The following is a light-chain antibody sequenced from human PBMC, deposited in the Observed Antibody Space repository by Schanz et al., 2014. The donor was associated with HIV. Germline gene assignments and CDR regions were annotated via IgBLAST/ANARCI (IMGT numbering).Light chain of an antibody. V-gene: IGKV4-1*01. CDR1: QSVLDGSNGRSY. CDR2: WAS. CDR3: QQYYSTPT. J-gene: IGKJ1*01. Sequence: IVVTQSPDSLALSLGERATINCKSSQSVLDGSNGRSYLAWYQQKPGQPPKLLIYWASTRESGVPDRFSGSGSGPDFTLTVSSLQAEDVAVYYCQQYYSTPTFGQGTRVEI.